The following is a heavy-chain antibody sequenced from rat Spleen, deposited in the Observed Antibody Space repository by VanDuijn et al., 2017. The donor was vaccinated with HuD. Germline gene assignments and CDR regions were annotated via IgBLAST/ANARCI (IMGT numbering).Heavy chain of an antibody. Sequence: EVQLVQSGGGLVQPGKSLKLSCTASGFTFSNYDMAWVRQAPTKGLEWVATIFIGGDDTYYRDSVKGRFTISRDNAKNTLYLQMDSLRSEDTATYYCTRETGYNSYFDYWGQGVMVTVSS. CDR2: IFIGGDDT. J-gene: IGHJ2*01. D-gene: IGHD1-4*01. CDR1: GFTFSNYD. V-gene: IGHV5S23*01. CDR3: TRETGYNSYFDY.